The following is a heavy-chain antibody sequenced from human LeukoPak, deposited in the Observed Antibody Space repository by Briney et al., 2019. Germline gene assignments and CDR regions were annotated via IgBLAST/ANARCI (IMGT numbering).Heavy chain of an antibody. V-gene: IGHV3-23*01. CDR1: GFTFSNYA. J-gene: IGHJ4*02. CDR3: VKGTFYYESAMDY. CDR2: TSGNGGGT. D-gene: IGHD3-22*01. Sequence: PGGSLRLSCAASGFTFSNYAMSWVRQAPGKGLEWVSGTSGNGGGTYYADSVKGRFTIYRDNFKTTLFLQMNSLRAEHTAVYYCVKGTFYYESAMDYWGQGTLVTVSS.